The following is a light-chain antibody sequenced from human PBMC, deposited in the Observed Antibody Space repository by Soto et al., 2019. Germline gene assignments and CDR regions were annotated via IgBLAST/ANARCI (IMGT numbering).Light chain of an antibody. CDR1: QSVSSN. V-gene: IGKV3-15*01. Sequence: EIVLTQSPGTLSLSPGERGTLSCRASQSVSSNLAWYQQKPGQSPRLLIYGTSTRATGIPARFSGSGSGTEFTPTISSLQSEDFAVYYCHQYNFWPTFGQGTKVDIK. J-gene: IGKJ1*01. CDR2: GTS. CDR3: HQYNFWPT.